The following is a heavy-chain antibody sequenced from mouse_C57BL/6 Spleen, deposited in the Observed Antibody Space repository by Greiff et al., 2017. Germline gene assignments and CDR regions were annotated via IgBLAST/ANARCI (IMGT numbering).Heavy chain of an antibody. CDR1: GFNIKDYY. Sequence: VQLQQSGAELVKPGASVKLSCTASGFNIKDYYMHWVKQRTEQGLEWIGRIDPVHGGSKYAPKFQGMATITADTSSNTAYLQLSSLTSEDTAVYFCASPPTGTYWYFDVWGTGTTVTVSS. CDR3: ASPPTGTYWYFDV. V-gene: IGHV14-2*01. CDR2: IDPVHGGS. D-gene: IGHD4-1*01. J-gene: IGHJ1*03.